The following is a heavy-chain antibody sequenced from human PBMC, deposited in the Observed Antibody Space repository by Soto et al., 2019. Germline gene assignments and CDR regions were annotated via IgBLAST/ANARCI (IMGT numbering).Heavy chain of an antibody. CDR3: ARLYCDGLNYYYGRDV. Sequence: QVQLQESGPGLVKPSQTLSLTCTVSGGSISSGGYYWSWIRQHPAKGLEWIGYIYYSGSTYYNPSRKSRLTISVDTSKNQFSPKLSSVTAADTAVYYFARLYCDGLNYYYGRDVWGQGTTVTVSS. D-gene: IGHD3-22*01. CDR1: GGSISSGGYY. V-gene: IGHV4-31*03. CDR2: IYYSGST. J-gene: IGHJ6*02.